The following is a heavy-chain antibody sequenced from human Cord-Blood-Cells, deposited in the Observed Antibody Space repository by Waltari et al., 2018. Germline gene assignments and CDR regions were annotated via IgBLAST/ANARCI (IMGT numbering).Heavy chain of an antibody. D-gene: IGHD7-27*01. Sequence: QVQLQQWGAGLLKPSETLSLTCAVYGGSFSGYYCSWSRPPPGKGLEWIGEINHSGSTNYNPSLKSRVTISVDTSKNQFSLKLSSVTAADTAVYYCARGELGFDYWGQGTLVTVSS. CDR1: GGSFSGYY. CDR3: ARGELGFDY. J-gene: IGHJ4*02. V-gene: IGHV4-34*01. CDR2: INHSGST.